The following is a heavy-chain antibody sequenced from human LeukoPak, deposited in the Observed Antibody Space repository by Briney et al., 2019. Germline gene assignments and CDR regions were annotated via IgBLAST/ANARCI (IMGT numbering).Heavy chain of an antibody. J-gene: IGHJ4*02. V-gene: IGHV3-74*01. D-gene: IGHD3-10*01. Sequence: GGSLRLSCAASGFTFSYYWMHWVRQAPGKGLVWVSHINSDGSSTSYADSVKGRFTISRDNAKNTLYLQMNSLRAEDTAVYYCARVRTNTDGFDYWGQGTLATVSS. CDR1: GFTFSYYW. CDR2: INSDGSST. CDR3: ARVRTNTDGFDY.